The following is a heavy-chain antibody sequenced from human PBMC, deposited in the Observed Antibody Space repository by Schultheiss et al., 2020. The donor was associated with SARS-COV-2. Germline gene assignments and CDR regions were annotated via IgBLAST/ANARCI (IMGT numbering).Heavy chain of an antibody. CDR2: IYYSGST. V-gene: IGHV4-31*01. CDR3: ARGVMKYSI. Sequence: SETLSLTCTVSGGSISSGGYYWSWIRQHLGKGLEWIGYIYYSGSTYYNPSLKSLVTISVDTSKNQFSLKLSSVTAADTAVYYCARGVMKYSIWGQGTMVTVSS. J-gene: IGHJ3*02. CDR1: GGSISSGGYY. D-gene: IGHD3-16*01.